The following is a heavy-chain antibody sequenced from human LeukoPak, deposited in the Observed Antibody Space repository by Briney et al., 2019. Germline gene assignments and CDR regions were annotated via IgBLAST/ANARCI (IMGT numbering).Heavy chain of an antibody. Sequence: KPGGSLRLSCAASGFTFSSNSMNRVRQAPGKGLEWVSSISGSGTYIYYADSVKGRFTISRDNAKNSVYLQMNSLRAEDTAVYYCARDLAYCGGDCGHWGQGTLVTVSP. CDR3: ARDLAYCGGDCGH. D-gene: IGHD2-21*01. CDR1: GFTFSSNS. V-gene: IGHV3-21*01. CDR2: ISGSGTYI. J-gene: IGHJ4*02.